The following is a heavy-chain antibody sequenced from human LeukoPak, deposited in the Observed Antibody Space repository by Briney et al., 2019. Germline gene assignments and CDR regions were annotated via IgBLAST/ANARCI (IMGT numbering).Heavy chain of an antibody. J-gene: IGHJ4*02. CDR2: INGDATAT. CDR1: GFSFSAHW. CDR3: AKDKWWGASDH. Sequence: GGSLRLSCAASGFSFSAHWMPWVRQAPGKGLVWVAQINGDATATNYAGSVKGRFTISRDNAKNTVHLQMSTLTAEDTAVYYCAKDKWWGASDHWGQGSLVTVSS. D-gene: IGHD2-8*01. V-gene: IGHV3-74*01.